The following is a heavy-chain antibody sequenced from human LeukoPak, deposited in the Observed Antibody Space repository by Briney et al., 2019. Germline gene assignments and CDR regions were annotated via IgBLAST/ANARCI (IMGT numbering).Heavy chain of an antibody. V-gene: IGHV3-21*01. CDR3: ARDPWGGNIAARYFDY. CDR1: GFTFSSYS. J-gene: IGHJ4*02. D-gene: IGHD6-6*01. Sequence: PGGSLRLSCAASGFTFSSYSMNWVRQAPGQGLEWVSSISSSSSYIYYADSVKGRFTISRDNAKNSLYLQMNSLRAEDTAVYYCARDPWGGNIAARYFDYWGQGTLVTVSS. CDR2: ISSSSSYI.